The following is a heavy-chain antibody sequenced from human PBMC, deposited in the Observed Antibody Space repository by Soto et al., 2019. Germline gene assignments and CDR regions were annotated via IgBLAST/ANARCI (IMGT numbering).Heavy chain of an antibody. J-gene: IGHJ3*02. Sequence: PGGSLRLSCAASGFTFSGSAMHWVRQASGKGLEWVGRIRSKANSYATAYAASVKGRFTISRDDSKNTAYLQMNSLKTEDTAVYYCTSPSYCSGGSCYSYDIWGQGTMVTVSS. D-gene: IGHD2-15*01. CDR2: IRSKANSYAT. CDR3: TSPSYCSGGSCYSYDI. V-gene: IGHV3-73*01. CDR1: GFTFSGSA.